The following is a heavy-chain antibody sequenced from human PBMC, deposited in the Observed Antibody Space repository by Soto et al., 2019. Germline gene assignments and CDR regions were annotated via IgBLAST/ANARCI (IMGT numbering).Heavy chain of an antibody. V-gene: IGHV4-59*01. CDR3: ARRNDWKSSTFDI. CDR1: GGSLIDDY. J-gene: IGHJ3*02. CDR2: VYYSRST. D-gene: IGHD2-21*01. Sequence: QVQLQESGPGLVKPLETVSLTCTVSGGSLIDDYWNWIRQPPGKGLEWIGYVYYSRSTNYNPSLKSRVTIAGDRAKNQFTMKLSSVTAADTAVYYCARRNDWKSSTFDIWGHGTMVSVSS.